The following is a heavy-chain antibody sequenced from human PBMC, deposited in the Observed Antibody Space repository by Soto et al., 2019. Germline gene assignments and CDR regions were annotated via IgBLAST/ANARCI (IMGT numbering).Heavy chain of an antibody. J-gene: IGHJ5*02. CDR2: IYHSGST. V-gene: IGHV4-30-2*01. CDR1: GGSISSAGYS. Sequence: QLQLQECGSGLVKPSQTLSLTCAVSGGSISSAGYSWSWIRQPPGKGLEWIGYIYHSGSTYYNPSLKSRVTLSVDRSKNQFSLKLSSVTAADTAVYYCARVPDRWGQGTLVTVSS. CDR3: ARVPDR. D-gene: IGHD2-2*01.